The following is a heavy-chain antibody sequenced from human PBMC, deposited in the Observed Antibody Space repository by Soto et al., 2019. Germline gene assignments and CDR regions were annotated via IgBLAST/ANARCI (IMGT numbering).Heavy chain of an antibody. J-gene: IGHJ3*01. Sequence: SETLSLTCTVSDDSITKYYWSWIRQPPGKGLEWVGYVYYSGTVNYNPSLGSRVAMSVDTSKSQISLKISSVTASDTAVYYCARPASIFNDAFDVWGQGTMVTVSS. D-gene: IGHD6-6*01. CDR3: ARPASIFNDAFDV. CDR1: DDSITKYY. V-gene: IGHV4-59*01. CDR2: VYYSGTV.